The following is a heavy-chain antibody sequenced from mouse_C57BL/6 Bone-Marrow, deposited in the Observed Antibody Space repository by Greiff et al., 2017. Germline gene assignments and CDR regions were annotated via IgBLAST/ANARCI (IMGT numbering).Heavy chain of an antibody. Sequence: EVQGVESGGGLVQPKGSLKLSCAASGFSFNTYAMNWVRQAPGKGLEWVARIRSKSNNYATYYAESVKDRFTISRDDSESMLYLQMNNLKTEDTAMYYGVRQMMNAMDYWGQGTSVTVSS. J-gene: IGHJ4*01. D-gene: IGHD2-3*01. CDR2: IRSKSNNYAT. CDR1: GFSFNTYA. CDR3: VRQMMNAMDY. V-gene: IGHV10-1*01.